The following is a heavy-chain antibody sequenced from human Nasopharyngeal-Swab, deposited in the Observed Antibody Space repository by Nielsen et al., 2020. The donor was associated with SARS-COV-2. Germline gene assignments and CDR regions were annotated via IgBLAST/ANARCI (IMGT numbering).Heavy chain of an antibody. Sequence: SLKISCAASGFTFDDYAMHWVRQAPGKDLEWVSGISWNSGSIGYADSVKGRFTISRDNAKNSLYLQMNSLRAEDTAVYYCATTTHMVPPVVLYFDYWGQGTLVTVSS. CDR1: GFTFDDYA. V-gene: IGHV3-9*01. D-gene: IGHD3-10*01. CDR3: ATTTHMVPPVVLYFDY. CDR2: ISWNSGSI. J-gene: IGHJ4*02.